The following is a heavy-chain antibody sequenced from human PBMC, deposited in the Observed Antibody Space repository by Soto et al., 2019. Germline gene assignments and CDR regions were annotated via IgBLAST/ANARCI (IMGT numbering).Heavy chain of an antibody. Sequence: GGSLRLSCAASGFTFSSYGMHWVRQAPGKGLEWVAVISYDGSNKYYADSVKGRFTISRDNSKNTLYLQMNSLRAEDTAVYYCAKSGNDFWSGYYKSHFHYCGQGTLVTVSS. CDR2: ISYDGSNK. J-gene: IGHJ4*02. CDR3: AKSGNDFWSGYYKSHFHY. D-gene: IGHD3-3*01. CDR1: GFTFSSYG. V-gene: IGHV3-30*18.